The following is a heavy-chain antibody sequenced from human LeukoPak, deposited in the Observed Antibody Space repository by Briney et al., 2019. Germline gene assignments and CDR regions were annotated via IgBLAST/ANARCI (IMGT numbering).Heavy chain of an antibody. CDR1: GYSISSGYY. D-gene: IGHD1-26*01. CDR3: ARYVGAPWIDY. CDR2: IYHSGST. V-gene: IGHV4-38-2*01. J-gene: IGHJ4*02. Sequence: SETLSLTCAVSGYSISSGYYWGWIRQPPGKGLEWIGSIYHSGSTYYNPSLKSRVTISVDTSKNQFSLKLNSVTAAGTAVYYCARYVGAPWIDYWGQGTLVTVSS.